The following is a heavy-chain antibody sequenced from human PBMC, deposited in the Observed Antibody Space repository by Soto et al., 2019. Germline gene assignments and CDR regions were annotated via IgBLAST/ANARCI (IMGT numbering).Heavy chain of an antibody. Sequence: QVQLQESGPGLVKPSGTLSLTCAVSGASISSSNGWSWFRQPPGKGLEWIGEIYHSGSTNYNPSLKSRVTISGDKSKNQLSLKLSSVTAADTAVDYCASTRNLWLDSYDHWGQGTLVTVSS. CDR2: IYHSGST. CDR1: GASISSSNG. V-gene: IGHV4-4*02. J-gene: IGHJ4*02. CDR3: ASTRNLWLDSYDH. D-gene: IGHD5-18*01.